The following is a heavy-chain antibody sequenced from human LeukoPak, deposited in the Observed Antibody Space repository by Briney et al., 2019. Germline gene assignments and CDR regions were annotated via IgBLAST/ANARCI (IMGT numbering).Heavy chain of an antibody. CDR2: IYYSGST. J-gene: IGHJ3*02. D-gene: IGHD3-9*01. Sequence: SETLSLTCTVSGGSISSSSYYWGWIRQPPGKGLEWIGSIYYSGSTYYNPSLKSRVTISVDTSKNQFSLKLSSVTAADTAVYYCASGWDILTGYPWGCAFDIWGQGTMVTVSS. V-gene: IGHV4-39*07. CDR1: GGSISSSSYY. CDR3: ASGWDILTGYPWGCAFDI.